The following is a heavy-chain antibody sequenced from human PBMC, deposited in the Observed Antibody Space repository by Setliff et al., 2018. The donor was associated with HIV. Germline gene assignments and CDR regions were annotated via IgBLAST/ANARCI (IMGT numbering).Heavy chain of an antibody. CDR2: ISAYNGDS. J-gene: IGHJ3*02. V-gene: IGHV1-18*01. CDR3: ATKVHCTNGVCLDAFDT. D-gene: IGHD2-8*01. Sequence: ASVKVSCKASGYTFSSYGISWVRQAPGQGLEWMGWISAYNGDSNYAQKVQGRITLTTDTATSTAYMELRSLRSEDTAVYYCATKVHCTNGVCLDAFDTWGQGTMVTVSS. CDR1: GYTFSSYG.